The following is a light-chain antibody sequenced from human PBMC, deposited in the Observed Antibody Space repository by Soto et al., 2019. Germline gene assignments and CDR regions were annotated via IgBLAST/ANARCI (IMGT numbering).Light chain of an antibody. CDR1: SGSVSTSYY. CDR3: VLYMGSGISV. V-gene: IGLV8-61*01. CDR2: STN. J-gene: IGLJ3*02. Sequence: QAVVTQEPSFSVSPGRTVTLTCGLSSGSVSTSYYPSWYQQTPGQAPRTLIYSTNTRSSGVPDRFSGSILGNKAALTITGAQADDEADYYSVLYMGSGISVFGGGTKVTVL.